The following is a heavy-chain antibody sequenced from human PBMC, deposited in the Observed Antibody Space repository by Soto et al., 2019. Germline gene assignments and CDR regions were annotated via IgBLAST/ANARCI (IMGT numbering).Heavy chain of an antibody. J-gene: IGHJ4*02. CDR3: ARADGVLGYCSSTSCYSFDY. V-gene: IGHV1-18*01. D-gene: IGHD2-2*01. CDR2: ISAYNGNT. CDR1: GYTFTSYG. Sequence: QVQLVQSGAEVKKPGASVKVSCKASGYTFTSYGISWVRQAPGQGLEWMGWISAYNGNTNYAQKLQGRVTMTTDTSTSTAYMELRSLRSDDTAVYYCARADGVLGYCSSTSCYSFDYWGQGTLVTVSS.